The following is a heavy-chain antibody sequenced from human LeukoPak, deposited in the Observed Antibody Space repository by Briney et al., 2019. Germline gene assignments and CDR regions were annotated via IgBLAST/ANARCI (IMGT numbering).Heavy chain of an antibody. J-gene: IGHJ6*02. CDR1: GFTFSDYS. CDR3: ARDPGPGDYDNYYYYGMDV. D-gene: IGHD4-17*01. CDR2: ISSSSSYI. Sequence: GGSLRLSCAASGFTFSDYSMNWVRQAPGKGLEWVSSISSSSSYIYYADSVKGRFTISRDNAKNSLYLQMNSLRAEDTAVYYCARDPGPGDYDNYYYYGMDVWGQGTTVTVSS. V-gene: IGHV3-21*01.